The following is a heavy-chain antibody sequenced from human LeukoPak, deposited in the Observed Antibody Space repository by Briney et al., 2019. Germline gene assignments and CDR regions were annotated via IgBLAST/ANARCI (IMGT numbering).Heavy chain of an antibody. Sequence: GGSLRLSCAASGFTLSSYAMSWVRQAPGKGLEWVSYISKTSNTRDYADSVKGRFTISRDNAKNSLYLQMNSLRDEDTAVYYCARDRGYSNYYDYWGQGTLVTVSS. CDR1: GFTLSSYA. D-gene: IGHD4-11*01. V-gene: IGHV3-48*02. J-gene: IGHJ4*02. CDR3: ARDRGYSNYYDY. CDR2: ISKTSNTR.